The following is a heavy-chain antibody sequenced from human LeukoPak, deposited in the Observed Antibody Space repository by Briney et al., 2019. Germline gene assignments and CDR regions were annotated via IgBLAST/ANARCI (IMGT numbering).Heavy chain of an antibody. J-gene: IGHJ4*02. CDR1: GGSISSSSYY. Sequence: PSETLSLTCTVSGGSISSSSYYWGWIRQPPGKGLEWIGSIYYSGSTNYNPSLKSRVTISVDTSKNQFSLKLSSVTAADTAVYYCARAVRGLTPYFDYWGQGTPVTVSS. V-gene: IGHV4-39*07. CDR3: ARAVRGLTPYFDY. D-gene: IGHD6-19*01. CDR2: IYYSGST.